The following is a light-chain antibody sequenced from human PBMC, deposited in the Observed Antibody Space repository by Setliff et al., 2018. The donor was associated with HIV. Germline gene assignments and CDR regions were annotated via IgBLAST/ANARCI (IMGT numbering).Light chain of an antibody. J-gene: IGLJ3*02. CDR2: DVS. CDR1: SSDVGACNY. CDR3: CSYAGSYNWV. V-gene: IGLV2-11*01. Sequence: QSVLTQPRSVSGSPGQSVTISCTGTSSDVGACNYVSWYQQHPGKAPKLMICDVSKRPSGVPDRFSASKSGNTASLTISGLQAEDEADYYCCSYAGSYNWVFGGGTKVTVL.